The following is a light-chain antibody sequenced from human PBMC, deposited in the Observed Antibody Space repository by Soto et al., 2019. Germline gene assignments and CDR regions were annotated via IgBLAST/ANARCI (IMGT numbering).Light chain of an antibody. J-gene: IGKJ3*01. Sequence: IVMTQSPATLSVSPGQRATLSCRASQSISSNLAWYQQRPGKAPRLLIYGASTRATGVPARFSGSGSGTDFVIPISSLQSEDFAIYYCQQYNKWPLFTFGPGTRVDI. CDR3: QQYNKWPLFT. CDR1: QSISSN. CDR2: GAS. V-gene: IGKV3-15*01.